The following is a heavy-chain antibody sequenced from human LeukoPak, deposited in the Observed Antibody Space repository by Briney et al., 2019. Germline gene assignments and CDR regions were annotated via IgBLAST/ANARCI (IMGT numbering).Heavy chain of an antibody. D-gene: IGHD2-15*01. Sequence: SVKVSCKASGGTFSSYAISWVRQAPGQGLEWMGRIIPILGIANYAQKFQGRVTITADKSTSTAYMELSSLRSEDTAVYYCARDRYCSGGSCSSLDQDYYYYYGMDVWGQGTTVTVSS. J-gene: IGHJ6*02. V-gene: IGHV1-69*04. CDR2: IIPILGIA. CDR3: ARDRYCSGGSCSSLDQDYYYYYGMDV. CDR1: GGTFSSYA.